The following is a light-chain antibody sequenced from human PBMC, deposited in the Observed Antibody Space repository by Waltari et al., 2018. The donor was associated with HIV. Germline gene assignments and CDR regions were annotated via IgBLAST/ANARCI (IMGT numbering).Light chain of an antibody. J-gene: IGKJ4*02. CDR3: QQSRSTPLT. Sequence: DIHLSQSPSSLSASVGDSVTITCRASESIYPYLNWFQQTPKKAPKLIISAASNLESGFPSRFRGRGSGAVFTLSISGLQLGDFATYYCQQSRSTPLTFGAGTMVE. CDR1: ESIYPY. CDR2: AAS. V-gene: IGKV1-39*01.